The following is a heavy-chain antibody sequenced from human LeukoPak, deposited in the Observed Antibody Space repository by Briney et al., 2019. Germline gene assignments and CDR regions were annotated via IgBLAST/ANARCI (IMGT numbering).Heavy chain of an antibody. J-gene: IGHJ4*02. CDR3: ARYSGSYYYPPAWDL. D-gene: IGHD1-26*01. V-gene: IGHV3-23*01. CDR2: TSTSGGSA. Sequence: GGXXXXSXXXXGXTXXNNXXSWVRQAPGKGLEXXSATSTSGGSAYYADSVKGRFTISRDNSKNTLYLQMDSLRADDTAVYYCARYSGSYYYPPAWDLWGQGTLVTVSS. CDR1: GXTXXNNX.